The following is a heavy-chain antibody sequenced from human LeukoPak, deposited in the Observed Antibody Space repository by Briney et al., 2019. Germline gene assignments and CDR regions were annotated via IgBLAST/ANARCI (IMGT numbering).Heavy chain of an antibody. V-gene: IGHV4-34*01. Sequence: SETLSLTCAVYGGSCSGYYWSWIRQPPGKGLEWIGEINHSGSTNYNPSIKSRVTISVDTSKNQFSLNLTSVTAADTAVYYCARVVVVPAASYYYMDVWGKGTTVTVSS. J-gene: IGHJ6*03. D-gene: IGHD2-2*01. CDR1: GGSCSGYY. CDR2: INHSGST. CDR3: ARVVVVPAASYYYMDV.